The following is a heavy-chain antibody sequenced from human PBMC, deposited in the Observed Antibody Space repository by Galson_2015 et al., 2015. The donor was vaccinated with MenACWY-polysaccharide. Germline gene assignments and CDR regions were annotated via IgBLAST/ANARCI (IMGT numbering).Heavy chain of an antibody. D-gene: IGHD2-15*01. CDR1: GDCFTSND. CDR3: ASSRSRTHYFDF. V-gene: IGHV1-8*02. J-gene: IGHJ4*02. Sequence: SVKICCKASGDCFTSNDINWVRQAPGQGLEWMRWMHTNSGNTGYSQRFQGRVTMTRNPPISTAYMELRSQGPDDTALYYRASSRSRTHYFDFWGQGTLVTVSS. CDR2: MHTNSGNT.